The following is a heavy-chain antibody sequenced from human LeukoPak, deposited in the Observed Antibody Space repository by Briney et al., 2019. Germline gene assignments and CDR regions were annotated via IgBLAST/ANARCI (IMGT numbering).Heavy chain of an antibody. D-gene: IGHD1-26*01. CDR1: GYTFTGYY. CDR2: INPNSGGT. V-gene: IGHV1-2*02. J-gene: IGHJ4*02. Sequence: GASVKVSCKASGYTFTGYYMHWVRQAPGQGLEWMGWINPNSGGTNYAQKFQGRVTMTRDTSISTAYMELSRLRSDDTAVYYCARAKEDIVGAPPDYWGQGTLVTVSS. CDR3: ARAKEDIVGAPPDY.